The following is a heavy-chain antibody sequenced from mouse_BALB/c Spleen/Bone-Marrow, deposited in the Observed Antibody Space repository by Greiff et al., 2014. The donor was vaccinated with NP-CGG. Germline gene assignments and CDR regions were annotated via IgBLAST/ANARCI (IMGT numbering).Heavy chain of an antibody. CDR2: IDPANGNT. V-gene: IGHV14-3*02. CDR1: GFNIKDTY. D-gene: IGHD2-4*01. CDR3: ANYDYGWYFDV. J-gene: IGHJ1*01. Sequence: VQLKESGAELVKPGASVKLSCTASGFNIKDTYMHWVKQRPEQGLEWIGRIDPANGNTKYDPKFQGKATITADTSPNTAYLQLSSLTSEDTAVYYCANYDYGWYFDVWGAGTTVTVSS.